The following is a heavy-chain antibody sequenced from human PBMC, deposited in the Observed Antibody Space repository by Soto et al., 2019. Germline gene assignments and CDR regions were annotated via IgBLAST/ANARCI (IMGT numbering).Heavy chain of an antibody. V-gene: IGHV4-39*02. CDR1: GGSISSSSYY. J-gene: IGHJ4*02. Sequence: KPSETLSLTCTVSGGSISSSSYYWGWIRQPPGKGLEWIGSIFYSGSTYYNPSLKSRVTISVDTSKNQFSLKLSSVTAADTAVYYCARESTRVRGVLNDLDYWGQGTLVTVS. CDR3: ARESTRVRGVLNDLDY. D-gene: IGHD3-10*01. CDR2: IFYSGST.